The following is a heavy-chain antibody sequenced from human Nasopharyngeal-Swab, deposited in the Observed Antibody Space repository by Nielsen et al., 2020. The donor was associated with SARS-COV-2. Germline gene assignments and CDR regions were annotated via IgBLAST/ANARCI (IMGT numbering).Heavy chain of an antibody. CDR2: ISYDGRNK. D-gene: IGHD2-15*01. J-gene: IGHJ2*01. CDR1: EFTFSSYA. V-gene: IGHV3-30*04. CDR3: AKDRGCSGGSCYVHWYFDL. Sequence: GESLKISCAASEFTFSSYAIHWVRQAPGKGLEWVTFISYDGRNKYYADSVKGQFTISRDNSKNTLYLQMNSLRAEDTAVYYCAKDRGCSGGSCYVHWYFDLWGRGTLVTVSS.